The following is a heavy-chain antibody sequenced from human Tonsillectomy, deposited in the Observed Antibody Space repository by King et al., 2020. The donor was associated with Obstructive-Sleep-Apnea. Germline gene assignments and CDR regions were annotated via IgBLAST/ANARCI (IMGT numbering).Heavy chain of an antibody. V-gene: IGHV5-51*01. Sequence: QLVQSGTEVKKPGESLTISCKDSGYSFTSYWIGWVRQMPGKGLEWMGIIFPADSDTRYNPSFQGRVTISADKSISTAYLQWSSLKASDTAMYYCARQQSYYYGMDGWGQGTTVTVSS. CDR1: GYSFTSYW. J-gene: IGHJ6*02. CDR3: ARQQSYYYGMDG. D-gene: IGHD6-19*01. CDR2: IFPADSDT.